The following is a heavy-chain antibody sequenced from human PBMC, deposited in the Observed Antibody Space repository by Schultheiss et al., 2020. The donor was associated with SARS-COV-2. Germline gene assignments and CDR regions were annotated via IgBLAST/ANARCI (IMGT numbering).Heavy chain of an antibody. J-gene: IGHJ4*02. CDR2: ISSSSSYI. V-gene: IGHV3-21*01. D-gene: IGHD6-19*01. CDR3: ARGWTVAVPLDY. CDR1: GFTFSSYS. Sequence: GGSLRLSCAASGFTFSSYSMNWVRQAPGKGLEWVSSISSSSSYIYYADSVKGRFTISRDNAKNSLYLQMNSLRAEDTAVYYCARGWTVAVPLDYWGQGTLVTVSS.